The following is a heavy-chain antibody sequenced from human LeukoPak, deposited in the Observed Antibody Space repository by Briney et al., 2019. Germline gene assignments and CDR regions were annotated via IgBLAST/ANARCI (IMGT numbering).Heavy chain of an antibody. D-gene: IGHD6-6*01. Sequence: PSETLSLTCTVSGGSISSGDYYWSWLRQPPGKGLEWIGYIYYSGSTFYNPSLKTRVTISLDTSKNQFSLKLSSVTAADTAVYYCARAVAARPSRGYMDVWGKGTTVTVSS. V-gene: IGHV4-30-4*02. CDR2: IYYSGST. J-gene: IGHJ6*03. CDR3: ARAVAARPSRGYMDV. CDR1: GGSISSGDYY.